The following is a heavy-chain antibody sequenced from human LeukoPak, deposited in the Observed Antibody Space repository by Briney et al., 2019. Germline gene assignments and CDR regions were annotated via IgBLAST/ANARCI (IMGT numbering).Heavy chain of an antibody. CDR2: IYYSGST. Sequence: SETLSLTCTVSGGSISSYYWSWIRQPPGKGLEWIGCIYYSGSTNYNPSLKSRVTISVDTSKNQFSLKLSSVTAADTAVYYCASSVYDFWMGDTTTNAFDIWGQGTMVTVSS. J-gene: IGHJ3*02. D-gene: IGHD3-3*01. V-gene: IGHV4-59*01. CDR1: GGSISSYY. CDR3: ASSVYDFWMGDTTTNAFDI.